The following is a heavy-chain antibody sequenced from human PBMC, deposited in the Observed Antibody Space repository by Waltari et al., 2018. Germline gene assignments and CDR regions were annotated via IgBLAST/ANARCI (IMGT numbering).Heavy chain of an antibody. D-gene: IGHD3-9*01. CDR1: GYSISSGYY. CDR2: IYHSGST. V-gene: IGHV4-38-2*02. CDR3: ARDHRLTGVWFDP. J-gene: IGHJ5*02. Sequence: QVQLQESGPGLVKPSETLSLTCTVSGYSISSGYYWGWIRQPPGKGLEWIGSIYHSGSTYYNPSLKSRVTVSVATSKNQFSLKLSSVTAADTAVYYCARDHRLTGVWFDPWGQGTLVTVSS.